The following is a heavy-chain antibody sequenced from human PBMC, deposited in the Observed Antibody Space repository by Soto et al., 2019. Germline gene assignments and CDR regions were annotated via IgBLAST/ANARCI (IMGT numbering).Heavy chain of an antibody. Sequence: PSETLARTCPVSGGSISSGGYYWSWIRQHPGKGLEWIGYIYYSGSTYYNPSLKSRVTISVDTSKNQFSLKLSSVTAADTAVYYCARDQSRWGDRHFDYWGQGTLVTVSS. D-gene: IGHD2-21*02. CDR3: ARDQSRWGDRHFDY. CDR2: IYYSGST. V-gene: IGHV4-31*03. CDR1: GGSISSGGYY. J-gene: IGHJ4*02.